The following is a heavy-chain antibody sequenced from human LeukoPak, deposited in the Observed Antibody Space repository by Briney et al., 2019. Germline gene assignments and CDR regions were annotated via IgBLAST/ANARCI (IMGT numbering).Heavy chain of an antibody. CDR2: ISGSGGRT. V-gene: IGHV3-23*01. Sequence: GGSLRLSCAASGFTFSSYAVSMSWVRQAPGKGLEWVSSISGSGGRTYYADSVKGRFTISRDNSENTVYLQMNSLRAEDTAVYYCATSPGMARIFSYFESWGQGTLVTVSS. D-gene: IGHD5-24*01. CDR1: GFTFSSYA. J-gene: IGHJ4*02. CDR3: ATSPGMARIFSYFES.